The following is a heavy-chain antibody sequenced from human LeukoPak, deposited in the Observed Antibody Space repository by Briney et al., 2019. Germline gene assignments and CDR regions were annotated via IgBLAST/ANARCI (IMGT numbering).Heavy chain of an antibody. Sequence: SETLSLTCTVSGGSISSGSYHWGWIRQPPGKGLEWIGSIYYSGTTYYNPSLKSRVTISVDTSKNQFSLKLSSVAAADTALYYCARLIYFYYYMDVWGKGATVTVSS. CDR3: ARLIYFYYYMDV. V-gene: IGHV4-39*01. CDR1: GGSISSGSYH. CDR2: IYYSGTT. J-gene: IGHJ6*03.